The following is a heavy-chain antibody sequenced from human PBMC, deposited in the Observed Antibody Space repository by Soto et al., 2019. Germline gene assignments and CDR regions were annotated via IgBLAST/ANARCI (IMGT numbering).Heavy chain of an antibody. V-gene: IGHV4-61*01. CDR3: AREYWRYGSGIILDGWFDP. D-gene: IGHD3-10*01. CDR1: GGSVSSGSYY. J-gene: IGHJ5*02. CDR2: IYYSGST. Sequence: SETLSLTCTVSGGSVSSGSYYWSWIRQPPGKGLEWIGYIYYSGSTNYNPSLKSRVTISVDTSKNQFSLKLSSVTAADTAVYYCAREYWRYGSGIILDGWFDPWGQGTLVTVSS.